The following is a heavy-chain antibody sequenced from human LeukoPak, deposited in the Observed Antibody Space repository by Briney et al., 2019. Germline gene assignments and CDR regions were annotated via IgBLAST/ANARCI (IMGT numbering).Heavy chain of an antibody. CDR2: IYHSGST. D-gene: IGHD3-10*01. Sequence: SETLSLTCAVSGGSISSSNWWSWVRQPPGKGLEWIGEIYHSGSTNYNPSLKSRVTISVDKSKNQFSLKLSSVTAADTAVYYCARGTVGYGSGSYYTVYYYYYMDVWGKGTTVTVSS. J-gene: IGHJ6*03. CDR3: ARGTVGYGSGSYYTVYYYYYMDV. V-gene: IGHV4-4*02. CDR1: GGSISSSNW.